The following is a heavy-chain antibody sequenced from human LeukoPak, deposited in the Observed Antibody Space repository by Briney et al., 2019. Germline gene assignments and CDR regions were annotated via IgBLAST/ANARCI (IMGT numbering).Heavy chain of an antibody. CDR1: GFTFSSYS. CDR3: ARWGDILTGYSPYYYYYMDV. J-gene: IGHJ6*03. Sequence: GGSLRLSCAASGFTFSSYSMNWVRQAPGKGLEWVSSISSSSSYIYYADSVKGRFTISRDNAKNSLYLQMNSLRAEDTAVYYCARWGDILTGYSPYYYYYMDVWGKWTTVTVSS. CDR2: ISSSSSYI. D-gene: IGHD3-9*01. V-gene: IGHV3-21*01.